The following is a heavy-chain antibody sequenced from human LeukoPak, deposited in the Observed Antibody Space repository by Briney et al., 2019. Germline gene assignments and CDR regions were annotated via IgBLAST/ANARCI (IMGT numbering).Heavy chain of an antibody. CDR1: GYTFTNYG. V-gene: IGHV1-18*01. D-gene: IGHD6-19*01. J-gene: IGHJ4*02. CDR3: ARRSTLYSSGRFYFDY. CDR2: ISAHDGTR. Sequence: ASVKVSCKASGYTFTNYGITWVRQAPGQGLEWMGWISAHDGTRNYALKHEDRVTMTTDTSTSSAYMELRGLRSDDTAVYYCARRSTLYSSGRFYFDYWGQGTLVTVSS.